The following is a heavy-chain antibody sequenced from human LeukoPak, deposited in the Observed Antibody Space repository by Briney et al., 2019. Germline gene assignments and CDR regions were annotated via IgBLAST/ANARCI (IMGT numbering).Heavy chain of an antibody. CDR1: GFTFTSST. CDR3: AGTPWFGELTLDY. V-gene: IGHV1-58*02. CDR2: IVVGSGNT. J-gene: IGHJ4*02. D-gene: IGHD3-10*01. Sequence: SVKVSCKASGFTFTSSTIQWVRRARGQRVEWIGWIVVGSGNTNYAQKFQERVIITRDMSTTTVYMELSSLRSEDTAVYYCAGTPWFGELTLDYWGREPWSPSPQ.